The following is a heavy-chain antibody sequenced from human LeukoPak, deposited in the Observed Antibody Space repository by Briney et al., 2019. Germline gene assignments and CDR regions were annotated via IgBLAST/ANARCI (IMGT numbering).Heavy chain of an antibody. V-gene: IGHV3-21*04. CDR3: AAGIAVAGPENH. CDR1: GFTFSSYS. D-gene: IGHD6-19*01. J-gene: IGHJ5*02. Sequence: PGGSLRLSCAASGFTFSSYSMNWVRQAPGKGLEWVSSISSSSSYIYYADSVKGRFTISRDNSKNTLYLQMNSLRVEDTAMYYCAAGIAVAGPENHWGQGTLVTVSS. CDR2: ISSSSSYI.